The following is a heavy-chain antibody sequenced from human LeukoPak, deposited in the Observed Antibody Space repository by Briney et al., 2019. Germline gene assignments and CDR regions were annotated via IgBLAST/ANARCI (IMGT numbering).Heavy chain of an antibody. CDR2: IYYSGNT. Sequence: SETLSLTCTVSGGSISSYYWSWIRQPPGKGLEWIGYIYYSGNTNYNPSLKSRVTISVNTSKNPFSLRLSSVTAADTAVYYCARSYCGGGSCGAFDIWGQGTMVTVSS. CDR1: GGSISSYY. V-gene: IGHV4-59*01. CDR3: ARSYCGGGSCGAFDI. D-gene: IGHD2-15*01. J-gene: IGHJ3*02.